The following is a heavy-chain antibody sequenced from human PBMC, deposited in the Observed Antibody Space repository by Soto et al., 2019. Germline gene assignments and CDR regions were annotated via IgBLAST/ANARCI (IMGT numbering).Heavy chain of an antibody. Sequence: EVQLVESGGGLVQPGGSLRLSCAASGSTFRSYSMNWVRQAPGKGLEWVSHISSSSSTIYYADSVKGRFTISRDNAKNSLYLQMNSLRAEDTAVYYWASSVAAAVLSWFDPWGQGTLVSVSS. CDR3: ASSVAAAVLSWFDP. D-gene: IGHD6-13*01. CDR1: GSTFRSYS. CDR2: ISSSSSTI. V-gene: IGHV3-48*01. J-gene: IGHJ5*02.